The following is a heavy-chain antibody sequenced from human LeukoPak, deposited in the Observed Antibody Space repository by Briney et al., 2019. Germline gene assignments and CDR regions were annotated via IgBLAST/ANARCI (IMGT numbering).Heavy chain of an antibody. J-gene: IGHJ4*02. D-gene: IGHD1-26*01. V-gene: IGHV4-4*02. CDR1: GDSISSTNW. CDR3: ARAGGVVGAAPGSGDFDC. CDR2: IYHSGSA. Sequence: PSETLSLTCAVSGDSISSTNWWSWVRQAPGKGLEWIGEIYHSGSANYNSSLKSRVTISVDKSKNQFSLKLYSVTAADTAVYYCARAGGVVGAAPGSGDFDCWGQGTLVTVSS.